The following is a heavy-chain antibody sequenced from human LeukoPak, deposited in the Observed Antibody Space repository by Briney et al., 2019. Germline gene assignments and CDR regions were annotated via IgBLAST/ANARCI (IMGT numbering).Heavy chain of an antibody. Sequence: SVKVSCKASGGTFCSYAISWVRQAPGQGLEWMGGIIPIFGTANYAQKFQGRVTITADKSTSTAYMELSSLRSEDTAVYYCARGKISYSSGWYYYFDYWGQGTLVTVSS. D-gene: IGHD6-19*01. CDR1: GGTFCSYA. V-gene: IGHV1-69*06. CDR3: ARGKISYSSGWYYYFDY. CDR2: IIPIFGTA. J-gene: IGHJ4*02.